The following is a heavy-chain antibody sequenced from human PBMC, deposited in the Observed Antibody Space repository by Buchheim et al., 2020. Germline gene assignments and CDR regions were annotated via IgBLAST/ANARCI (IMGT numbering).Heavy chain of an antibody. CDR2: INYSGRA. V-gene: IGHV4-39*07. CDR3: AREGWGAKSEDDD. CDR1: GDSIGSSAYF. D-gene: IGHD3-16*01. J-gene: IGHJ4*02. Sequence: HLHLQESGPGLVKPSETLSLTCSVSGDSIGSSAYFWGWIRHSPGRALEWIASINYSGRAFYNPSLESRFTMSLDTSNHQFSLKLHSVTAADTAVYYCAREGWGAKSEDDDWGPGTL.